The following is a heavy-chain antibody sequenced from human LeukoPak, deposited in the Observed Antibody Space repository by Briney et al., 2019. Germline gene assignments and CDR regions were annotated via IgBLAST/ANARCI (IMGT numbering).Heavy chain of an antibody. CDR1: GFTFSSYS. Sequence: GGSLRLSCAASGFTFSSYSMNWVRQAPGKGLEWVSSISRSSSYIYYADSVKGRFTISRDNAKNSLYLQMNSLRAEDTAVYYCARDIEAAGLFLDYWGQGTLVTVSS. J-gene: IGHJ4*02. CDR3: ARDIEAAGLFLDY. V-gene: IGHV3-21*01. CDR2: ISRSSSYI. D-gene: IGHD6-13*01.